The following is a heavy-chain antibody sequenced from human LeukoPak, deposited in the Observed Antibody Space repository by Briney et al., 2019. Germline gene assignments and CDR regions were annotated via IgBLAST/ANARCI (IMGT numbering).Heavy chain of an antibody. CDR3: ARDQTPFY. J-gene: IGHJ4*02. D-gene: IGHD2-15*01. CDR1: GFIFSSYG. CDR2: IRYDGSKK. V-gene: IGHV3-30*02. Sequence: GGSLRLSCAASGFIFSSYGMHWVRQAPGKGLEWVAFIRYDGSKKYYADSVKGRFTISRDNAKSSMWLQMNSLRDEDTAVYYCARDQTPFYWGQGSLVTVSS.